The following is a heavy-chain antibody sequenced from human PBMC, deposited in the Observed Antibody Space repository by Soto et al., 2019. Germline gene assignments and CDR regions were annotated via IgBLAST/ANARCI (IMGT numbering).Heavy chain of an antibody. CDR3: AREVGRGEMAIMDY. D-gene: IGHD2-21*01. CDR2: IYRSGST. Sequence: QVQLQESGPGLVKPSGTLSLTCAVSGASIGSYNWWTWVRQPPGKGLEWIGEIYRSGSTNYNPSLKSRVTISIDKSNNQFSLKLTSVTAADTAMYYCAREVGRGEMAIMDYWGHGTLVTVSS. CDR1: GASIGSYNW. J-gene: IGHJ4*01. V-gene: IGHV4-4*02.